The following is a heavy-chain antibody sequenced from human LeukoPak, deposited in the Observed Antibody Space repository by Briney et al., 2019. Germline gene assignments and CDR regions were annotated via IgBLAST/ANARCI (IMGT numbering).Heavy chain of an antibody. CDR3: ARDHSITMIAVVTPSFDY. CDR1: GYTFTGYY. CDR2: INPNSGGT. V-gene: IGHV1-2*02. J-gene: IGHJ4*02. D-gene: IGHD3-22*01. Sequence: ASVKVSCKASGYTFTGYYMHWVRQAPGQGLEWMGWINPNSGGTNYAQKFQGRVTMTRDTSISTAYMELSRLRSDDTAVYYCARDHSITMIAVVTPSFDYWGQGTLVTVSS.